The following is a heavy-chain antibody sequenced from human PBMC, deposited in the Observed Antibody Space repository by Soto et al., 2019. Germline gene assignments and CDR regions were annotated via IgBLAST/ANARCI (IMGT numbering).Heavy chain of an antibody. Sequence: SETLSLTCAVYGGSFSGFYWNWLRQPPGKGLEWIGEINHGGSTNSNPSLKSRVTISLDTSKNQFSLRLNSVTAADTAMYYCVRSSYYDKSGYYIRRKAAFDNWGQGTMVTVSS. J-gene: IGHJ3*02. V-gene: IGHV4-34*01. CDR2: INHGGST. D-gene: IGHD3-22*01. CDR1: GGSFSGFY. CDR3: VRSSYYDKSGYYIRRKAAFDN.